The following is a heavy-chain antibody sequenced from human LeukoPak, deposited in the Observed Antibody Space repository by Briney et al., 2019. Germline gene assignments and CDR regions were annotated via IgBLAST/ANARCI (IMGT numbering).Heavy chain of an antibody. D-gene: IGHD3-9*01. CDR1: GFIFNNYA. J-gene: IGHJ4*02. V-gene: IGHV3-9*01. CDR2: ISWNSGSI. Sequence: PGGSLRLSCAGSGFIFNNYAMHWVRHPPGKGLEWVSGISWNSGSIDYADSVKGRFTISRDNAKNSLYLQMNSLRAEDTAVYYCARGLTRGYFDYWGQGTLVTVSS. CDR3: ARGLTRGYFDY.